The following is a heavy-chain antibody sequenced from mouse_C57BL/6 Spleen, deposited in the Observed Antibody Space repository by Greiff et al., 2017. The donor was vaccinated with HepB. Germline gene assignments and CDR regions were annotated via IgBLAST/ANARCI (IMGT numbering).Heavy chain of an antibody. J-gene: IGHJ4*01. D-gene: IGHD1-1*01. CDR3: ARPPHYGSSYYAMDY. CDR1: GYTFTSYW. V-gene: IGHV1-64*01. Sequence: QVQLQQPGAELVKPGASVKLSCKASGYTFTSYWMHWVKQRPGQGLEWIGMIHPNSGSTNYNEKFKSKATLTVDKSSSTAYMQLSSLTSEDSAVYYRARPPHYGSSYYAMDYWGQGTSVTVSS. CDR2: IHPNSGST.